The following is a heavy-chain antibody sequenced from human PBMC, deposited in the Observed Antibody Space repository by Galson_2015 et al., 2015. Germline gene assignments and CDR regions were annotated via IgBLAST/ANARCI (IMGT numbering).Heavy chain of an antibody. D-gene: IGHD6-6*01. CDR2: INSDGTRT. CDR1: GFTLSSYW. V-gene: IGHV3-74*01. J-gene: IGHJ4*02. Sequence: SLRLSCAASGFTLSSYWMHWVRQTPGKGLVWVSRINSDGTRTTYADSVKGRFTISRDNAKNTMYLQMNSLRAEDTAVYYCVRSLPDSSSPFEYWGQGTLVTASS. CDR3: VRSLPDSSSPFEY.